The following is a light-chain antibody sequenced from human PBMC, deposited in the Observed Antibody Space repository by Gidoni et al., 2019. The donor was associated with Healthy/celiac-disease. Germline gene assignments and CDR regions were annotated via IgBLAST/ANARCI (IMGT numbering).Light chain of an antibody. V-gene: IGKV4-1*01. CDR1: QSVLYSSNNKNY. CDR3: QQYYSTPT. CDR2: WAS. Sequence: DIVMTQSPDSLAVSMGERATINCKSSQSVLYSSNNKNYLAWYQQKPGQPPKLLIYWASTRESGVSDRFSGSGSGTDFTLTISSLQAEDVAVYYCQQYYSTPTFGGXTKVEIK. J-gene: IGKJ4*01.